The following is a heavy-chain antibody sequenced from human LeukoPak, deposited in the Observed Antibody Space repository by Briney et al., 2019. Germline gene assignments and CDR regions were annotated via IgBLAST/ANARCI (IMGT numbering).Heavy chain of an antibody. CDR3: ARDGRAYYYDSSGYYQRAFDI. CDR2: IIPIFGTA. J-gene: IGHJ3*02. Sequence: SVKVSCKASGGTFSSYAISWVRQAPGQGLEWMGGIIPIFGTANYAQKFQGRVTITADESTSTAYMELSSLRSEDTAVYYCARDGRAYYYDSSGYYQRAFDIWGQGTMVTVSS. D-gene: IGHD3-22*01. V-gene: IGHV1-69*01. CDR1: GGTFSSYA.